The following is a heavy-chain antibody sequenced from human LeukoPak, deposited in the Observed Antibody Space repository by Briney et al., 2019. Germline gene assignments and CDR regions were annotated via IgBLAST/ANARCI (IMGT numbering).Heavy chain of an antibody. CDR2: IYYSGST. CDR3: ARGVDTIFGVVIAHYFGGMDV. Sequence: SETLSLTCTVSGGSISSYYWSWIRQPPGKGLEWIGYIYYSGSTNYNPSLKSRVTISVDTSKNQFSLKPSSVTAADTAVYYCARGVDTIFGVVIAHYFGGMDVWGQGTTVTVSS. D-gene: IGHD3-3*01. V-gene: IGHV4-59*08. J-gene: IGHJ6*02. CDR1: GGSISSYY.